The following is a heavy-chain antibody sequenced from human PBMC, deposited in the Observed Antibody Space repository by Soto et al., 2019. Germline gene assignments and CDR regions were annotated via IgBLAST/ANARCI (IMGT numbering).Heavy chain of an antibody. V-gene: IGHV3-23*01. D-gene: IGHD3-9*01. CDR1: GFTFSSYA. CDR2: ISGSGGST. Sequence: WGSLRLSCAASGFTFSSYAMSWVRQAPGKGLEWVSAISGSGGSTYYADSVKGRFTISRDNSKNTLYLQMNSLRAEDTAVYYCAKTLHYDILTGYQGAFDIWGQGTMVTVS. J-gene: IGHJ3*02. CDR3: AKTLHYDILTGYQGAFDI.